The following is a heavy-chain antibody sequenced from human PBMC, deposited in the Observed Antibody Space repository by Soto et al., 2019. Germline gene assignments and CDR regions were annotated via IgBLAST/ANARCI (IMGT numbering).Heavy chain of an antibody. J-gene: IGHJ6*02. D-gene: IGHD6-6*01. Sequence: ASVKVSCKASGYTFTSYAMHWLRQAPGQRLEWMGWINAGNGSTKYSQKFQGRVTITRDTSASTAYMELSSLRSEDTAVYYCARDEYSSSSAPMMDVWGQGTTVTVSS. CDR1: GYTFTSYA. CDR2: INAGNGST. V-gene: IGHV1-3*01. CDR3: ARDEYSSSSAPMMDV.